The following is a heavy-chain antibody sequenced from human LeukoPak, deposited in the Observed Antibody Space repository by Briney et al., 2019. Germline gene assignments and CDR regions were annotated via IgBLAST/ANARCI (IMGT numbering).Heavy chain of an antibody. D-gene: IGHD1-1*01. CDR1: GFRFTNYW. CDR3: ARDRSGPGYHFDY. J-gene: IGHJ4*02. V-gene: IGHV3-74*03. Sequence: GGSLRLSCVTSGFRFTNYWTHWVRQAPGKGLVWVSYTNNAGTTYADSVRGRFTTSRDDAKNTLFLQVNSLRPEDTAVYYCARDRSGPGYHFDYWGQGTLVTVSS. CDR2: TNNAGTT.